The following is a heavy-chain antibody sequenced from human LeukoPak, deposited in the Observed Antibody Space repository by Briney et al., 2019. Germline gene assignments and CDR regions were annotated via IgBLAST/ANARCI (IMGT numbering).Heavy chain of an antibody. CDR1: GGSFSGYY. J-gene: IGHJ4*02. CDR3: ARGVGYCSGGSCQDFDY. V-gene: IGHV4-34*01. Sequence: PSETLSLTCAVYGGSFSGYYWSWIRQPPGKGLEWIGEINHSGSTHYNPSLKSRVTISVDTSKNQFSLKLSSVTAADTAVYYCARGVGYCSGGSCQDFDYWGQGPLVTVSS. D-gene: IGHD2-15*01. CDR2: INHSGST.